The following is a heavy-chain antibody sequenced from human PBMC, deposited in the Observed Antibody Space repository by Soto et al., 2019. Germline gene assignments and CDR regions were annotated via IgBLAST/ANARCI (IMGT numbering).Heavy chain of an antibody. J-gene: IGHJ4*02. V-gene: IGHV3-33*05. Sequence: HLVESGGGVVQPGRSLRLSCVASGVSFSSYGMHWVRQAPGKGLEWVAGLSYDGSNQYYGESVKGRSSISRDNSKNTLYLQMNGLRVEDTAVYYCARYNYYDGSRNHRGFDYWGQGALVTVSS. CDR3: ARYNYYDGSRNHRGFDY. CDR1: GVSFSSYG. D-gene: IGHD3-16*01. CDR2: LSYDGSNQ.